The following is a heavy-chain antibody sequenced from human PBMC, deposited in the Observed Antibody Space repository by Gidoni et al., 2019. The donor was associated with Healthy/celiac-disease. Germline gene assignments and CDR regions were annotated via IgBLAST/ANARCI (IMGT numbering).Heavy chain of an antibody. D-gene: IGHD2-2*01. V-gene: IGHV3-48*04. J-gene: IGHJ4*02. CDR1: GFTFSSYS. Sequence: EVQLVESGGGLVQPGGSLRLSCAASGFTFSSYSMNWVRQAPGKGLEWVAYISSSSSTIYYADSVKGRFTISRDNAKNSLYLQMNSLRAEDTAVYYCARQGSTRSWDYWGQGTLVTVSS. CDR3: ARQGSTRSWDY. CDR2: ISSSSSTI.